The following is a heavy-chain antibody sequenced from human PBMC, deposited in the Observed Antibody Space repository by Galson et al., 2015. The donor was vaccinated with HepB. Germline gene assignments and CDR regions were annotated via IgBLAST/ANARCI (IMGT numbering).Heavy chain of an antibody. V-gene: IGHV7-4-1*02. CDR1: GYTFTSYA. Sequence: SVKVSCKASGYTFTSYAMNWVRQAPGQGLEWMGWINTNTGNPTYAQGFTGRFVFSLDTSVSTAYLQISSLKAEDTAVYYCARVMEEDDSSAAIRLYYMDVWGKGTTVTVSS. CDR3: ARVMEEDDSSAAIRLYYMDV. J-gene: IGHJ6*03. CDR2: INTNTGNP. D-gene: IGHD3-22*01.